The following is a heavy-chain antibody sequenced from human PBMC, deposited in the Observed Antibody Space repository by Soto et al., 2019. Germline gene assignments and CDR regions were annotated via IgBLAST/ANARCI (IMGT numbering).Heavy chain of an antibody. V-gene: IGHV4-38-2*02. D-gene: IGHD2-21*02. CDR3: ARVGPYCGGDCYSPPP. CDR2: IYHSGST. CDR1: GYSIRNGYY. J-gene: IGHJ5*02. Sequence: SETLSLTCTVSGYSIRNGYYWGWIRQPPGKGLEWVGTIYHSGSTYYNPSLKSRVTISVDASENHFSLKPSSVTAADTAVYYCARVGPYCGGDCYSPPPWGQGTLVTVSS.